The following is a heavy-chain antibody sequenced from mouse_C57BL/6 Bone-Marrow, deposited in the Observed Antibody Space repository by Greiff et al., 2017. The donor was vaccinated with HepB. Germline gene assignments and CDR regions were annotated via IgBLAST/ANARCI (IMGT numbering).Heavy chain of an antibody. CDR1: GYTFTNYW. Sequence: QVQLKQSGAELVRPGTSVKMSCKASGYTFTNYWIGWAKQRPGHGLEWIGDIYPGGGYTNYNEKFKGKATLTADKSSSTAYMQFSSLTSEDSAIYYCARSAAQAPWFAYWGQGTLVTVSA. J-gene: IGHJ3*01. CDR2: IYPGGGYT. D-gene: IGHD3-2*02. CDR3: ARSAAQAPWFAY. V-gene: IGHV1-63*01.